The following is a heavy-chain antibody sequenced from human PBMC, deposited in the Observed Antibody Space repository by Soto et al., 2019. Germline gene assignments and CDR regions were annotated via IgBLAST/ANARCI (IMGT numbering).Heavy chain of an antibody. Sequence: QVQLVHSWAEVKKPGASVKVSCKASGYTFTSYYINWVRQATGQVIEWMGWMHPNSGNTGYAQKFHVRGTMTRNTSISTASMGRSSLRSEDTAVYYCARVTPPPTTVNTFWFDPWGQGRLVTVSS. V-gene: IGHV1-8*01. CDR1: GYTFTSYY. J-gene: IGHJ5*02. CDR2: MHPNSGNT. D-gene: IGHD4-17*01. CDR3: ARVTPPPTTVNTFWFDP.